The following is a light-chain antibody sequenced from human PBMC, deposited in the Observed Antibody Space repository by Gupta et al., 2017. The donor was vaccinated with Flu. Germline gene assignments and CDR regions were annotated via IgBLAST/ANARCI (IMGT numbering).Light chain of an antibody. CDR1: SNDVGGYNY. CDR3: CSYAGIYSFV. Sequence: QSALTQPRSVSVSPGQSVTISCPGTSNDVGGYNYVSWYQQHPGQAPELMIYDIHKRPSGVPDRFSGSKSGSTASLTISGLQAEDEADYYCCSYAGIYSFVFGTGTKVTVL. J-gene: IGLJ1*01. CDR2: DIH. V-gene: IGLV2-11*01.